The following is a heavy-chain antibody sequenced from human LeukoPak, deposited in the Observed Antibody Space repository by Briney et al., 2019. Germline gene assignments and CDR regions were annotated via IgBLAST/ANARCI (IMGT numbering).Heavy chain of an antibody. CDR1: GFTFSSYG. CDR2: ISYDGSNK. V-gene: IGHV3-30*03. Sequence: PGGSLRLFCAASGFTFSSYGMHWVRQAPGKGLEWVAVISYDGSNKYYADSVKGRFTISRDNAKNSLYLQMNSLRAEDTAMYFCARDRAIDIRAYDIWGQGTMVTVSS. CDR3: ARDRAIDIRAYDI. J-gene: IGHJ3*02. D-gene: IGHD5-12*01.